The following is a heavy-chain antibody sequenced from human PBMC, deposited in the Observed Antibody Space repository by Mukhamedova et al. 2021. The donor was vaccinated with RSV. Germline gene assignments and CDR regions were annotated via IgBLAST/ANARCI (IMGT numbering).Heavy chain of an antibody. J-gene: IGHJ2*01. D-gene: IGHD1-14*01. CDR2: ISGTGSST. Sequence: SWVRQAPGKGPEWVSSISGTGSSTYYADSVKGRFTISRDNAKNTLYLQMNSLRAEDTAVYYCARWIRGPAELWYYDLWGRGTLVT. CDR3: ARWIRGPAELWYYDL. V-gene: IGHV3-48*03.